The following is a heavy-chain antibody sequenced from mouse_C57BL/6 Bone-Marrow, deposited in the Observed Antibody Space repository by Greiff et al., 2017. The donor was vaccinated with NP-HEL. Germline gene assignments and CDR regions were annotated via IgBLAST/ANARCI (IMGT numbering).Heavy chain of an antibody. CDR2: IYPRCGNT. J-gene: IGHJ2*01. CDR1: GYTFTSYG. CDR3: ARLYYYFDY. V-gene: IGHV1-81*01. Sequence: VKLVESGAELARPGASVKLSCKASGYTFTSYGISWVKQRTGQGLEWIGEIYPRCGNTYYNEKFKGKATLTADKSSSTAYMELRSLTSEDSAVYFCARLYYYFDYWGQGTTLTVSS. D-gene: IGHD1-1*01.